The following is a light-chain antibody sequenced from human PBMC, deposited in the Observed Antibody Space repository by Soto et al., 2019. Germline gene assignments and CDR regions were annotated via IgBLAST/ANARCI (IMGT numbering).Light chain of an antibody. J-gene: IGKJ1*01. Sequence: EIVLTQSPATPSLSPGERATLSCRASQSVSTYLAWYQQKPGQAPRLLIYNASNRATGIPARFSGSGSGTDFTLTISSLEPEDFAVYYCQQRTLSFGQGTKVDIK. CDR2: NAS. CDR1: QSVSTY. CDR3: QQRTLS. V-gene: IGKV3-11*01.